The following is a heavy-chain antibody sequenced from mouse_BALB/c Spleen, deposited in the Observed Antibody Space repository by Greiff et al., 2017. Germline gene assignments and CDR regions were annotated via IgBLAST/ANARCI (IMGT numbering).Heavy chain of an antibody. CDR3: ARETTVVAPYWYFDV. CDR1: GFTFSSYA. Sequence: EVKVEESGGGLVKPGGSLKLSCAASGFTFSSYAMSWVRQSPEKRLEWVAEISSGGSYTYYPDTVTGRFTISRDNAKNTLYLEMSSLRSEDTAMYYCARETTVVAPYWYFDVWGAGTTVTVSS. V-gene: IGHV5-9-4*01. CDR2: ISSGGSYT. J-gene: IGHJ1*01. D-gene: IGHD1-1*01.